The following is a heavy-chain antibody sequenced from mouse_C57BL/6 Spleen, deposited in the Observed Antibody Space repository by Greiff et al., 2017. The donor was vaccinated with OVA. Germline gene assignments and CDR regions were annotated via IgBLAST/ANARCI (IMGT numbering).Heavy chain of an antibody. CDR2: INPNNGGT. D-gene: IGHD1-1*01. J-gene: IGHJ3*01. Sequence: DVQLQESGPELVKPGASVKIPCKASGYTFTDYNMDWVKQSHGKSLEWIGDINPNNGGTIYNQKFKGKATLTVDKSSSTAYMELRSLTSEDTAVYYCARSTVVAPGFAYWGQGTLVTVSA. CDR1: GYTFTDYN. CDR3: ARSTVVAPGFAY. V-gene: IGHV1-18*01.